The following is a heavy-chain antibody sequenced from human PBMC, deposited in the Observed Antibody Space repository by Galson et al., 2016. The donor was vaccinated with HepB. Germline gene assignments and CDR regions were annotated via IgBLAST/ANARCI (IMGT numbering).Heavy chain of an antibody. CDR1: GYTFTSYA. CDR2: INTNTGNP. D-gene: IGHD5-12*01. CDR3: ARAARGFDY. V-gene: IGHV7-4-1*02. J-gene: IGHJ4*02. Sequence: SVKVSCKASGYTFTSYAINWVRLAPGQGLEWMGWINTNTGNPTYVQGFTGRFVFSLDTSVSTAYLQISSLQSEDTAIYYCARAARGFDYWGQGTLLTVSS.